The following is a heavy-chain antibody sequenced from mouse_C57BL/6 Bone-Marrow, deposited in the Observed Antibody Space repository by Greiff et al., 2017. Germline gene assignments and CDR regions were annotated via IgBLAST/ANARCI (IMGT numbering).Heavy chain of an antibody. D-gene: IGHD2-5*01. Sequence: QVQLQQPGAELVKPGASVKLSCKASGYTFTSYWMQWVKQRPGRGLEWIGEIDPSASYTNSNQNCKGKGTVTVDTSSSTAYMQLSSLTAEDTAVYYCARGTFSNYWCFDVGGTGTAVTVSA. CDR2: IDPSASYT. J-gene: IGHJ1*03. V-gene: IGHV1-50*01. CDR3: ARGTFSNYWCFDV. CDR1: GYTFTSYW.